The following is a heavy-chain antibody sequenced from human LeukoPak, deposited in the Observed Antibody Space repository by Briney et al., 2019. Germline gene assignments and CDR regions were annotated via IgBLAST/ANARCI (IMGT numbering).Heavy chain of an antibody. V-gene: IGHV3-64*01. CDR2: ISSYGGST. J-gene: IGHJ4*02. CDR3: ARDGFVWTSGIDYGWFDF. D-gene: IGHD4-17*01. CDR1: GFNLSSYS. Sequence: GGSLRLSCAASGFNLSSYSMHWVRQAPGKGLEYVSAISSYGGSTYYANSVKDRFTISRDNSKNTVYLQMNSLTAEDTAVYYCARDGFVWTSGIDYGWFDFWGQGTLVTVSS.